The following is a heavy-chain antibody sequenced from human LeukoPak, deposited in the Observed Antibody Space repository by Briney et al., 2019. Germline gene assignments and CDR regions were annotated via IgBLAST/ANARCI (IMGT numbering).Heavy chain of an antibody. J-gene: IGHJ4*02. Sequence: PGGYLRLSCAASGFTFSSYGMHWVRQAPGKGLEWVALIWYDGTNKYYADSVKGRFTISRDNSKNTLYLQMNSLRAEDTAVYYCVTTSSDPQDSSGYLGYWGQGTLVTVSS. D-gene: IGHD3-22*01. CDR2: IWYDGTNK. CDR1: GFTFSSYG. CDR3: VTTSSDPQDSSGYLGY. V-gene: IGHV3-33*01.